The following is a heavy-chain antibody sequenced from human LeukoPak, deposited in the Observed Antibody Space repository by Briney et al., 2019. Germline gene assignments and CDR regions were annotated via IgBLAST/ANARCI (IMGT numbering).Heavy chain of an antibody. V-gene: IGHV3-15*01. Sequence: PGGSLRLSCAASGFTFSNAWMSWVRQAPGKGLEWVGRIKSKTDGGTTDYAAPVKGRFTISRDDSKNTLYLQINSLKTEDTAVYYCTTDQGERIMITFGGVIVNDYWGQGTLVTVSS. CDR1: GFTFSNAW. CDR3: TTDQGERIMITFGGVIVNDY. D-gene: IGHD3-16*02. CDR2: IKSKTDGGTT. J-gene: IGHJ4*02.